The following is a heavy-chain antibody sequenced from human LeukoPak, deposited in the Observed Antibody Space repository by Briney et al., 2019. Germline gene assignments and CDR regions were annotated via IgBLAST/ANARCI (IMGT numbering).Heavy chain of an antibody. CDR3: ARDSLGYCSSTSCSYGVY. D-gene: IGHD2-2*01. J-gene: IGHJ4*02. CDR1: GYTLTSYG. CDR2: ISAYNGNT. Sequence: ASVKVSCKASGYTLTSYGISWVRQAPGQGLEWMGWISAYNGNTNYAQKLQGRVTMTTDTSTSTAYMELRSLRSDDTAVYYCARDSLGYCSSTSCSYGVYWGQGTLVTVSS. V-gene: IGHV1-18*01.